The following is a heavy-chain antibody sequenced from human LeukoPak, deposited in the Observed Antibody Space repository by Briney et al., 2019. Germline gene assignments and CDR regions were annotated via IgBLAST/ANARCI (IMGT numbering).Heavy chain of an antibody. CDR1: GFTFSSYA. D-gene: IGHD4-11*01. CDR3: ARDRTVTTYYYYYYMDV. Sequence: GGSLRLSCAASGFTFSSYAMSWVRQAPGKGLEWVSAISGSGGSTNYADSVKGRFTISRDNSKNMLYLQMNSLRAEDTAVYYCARDRTVTTYYYYYYMDVWGKGTTVTVSS. CDR2: ISGSGGST. V-gene: IGHV3-23*01. J-gene: IGHJ6*03.